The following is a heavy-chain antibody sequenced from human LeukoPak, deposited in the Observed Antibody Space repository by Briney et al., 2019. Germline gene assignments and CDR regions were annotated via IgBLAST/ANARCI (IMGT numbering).Heavy chain of an antibody. D-gene: IGHD3-22*01. Sequence: SETLSLTCTVSGGSISSYYWSWIRQPAGKGLEWIGRIYTSGSTNYNPSLKSRVTMSVDTSKNQFSLKLSSVTAADTAVYYCARDRDSSGYYYVRALDIWGQGTMVTVSS. CDR1: GGSISSYY. V-gene: IGHV4-4*07. CDR2: IYTSGST. J-gene: IGHJ3*02. CDR3: ARDRDSSGYYYVRALDI.